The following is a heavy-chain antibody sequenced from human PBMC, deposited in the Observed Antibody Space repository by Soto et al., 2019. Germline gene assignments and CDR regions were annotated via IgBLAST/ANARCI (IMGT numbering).Heavy chain of an antibody. CDR3: ARVPAAAGTGGWFDP. V-gene: IGHV1-69*13. D-gene: IGHD6-13*01. J-gene: IGHJ5*02. CDR1: GGTCSSYA. CDR2: IIPIFGTA. Sequence: SVKVSCKASGGTCSSYAISWVLQAPGQGLEWMGGIIPIFGTANYAQKFQGRVTITADESTSTAYMELSSLRSEDTAVYYCARVPAAAGTGGWFDPWGQGTLVTVSS.